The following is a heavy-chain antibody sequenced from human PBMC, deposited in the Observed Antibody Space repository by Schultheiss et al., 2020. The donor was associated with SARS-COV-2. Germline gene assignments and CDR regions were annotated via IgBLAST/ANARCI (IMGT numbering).Heavy chain of an antibody. D-gene: IGHD2-21*02. CDR1: GFTFSSYS. V-gene: IGHV3-21*01. CDR2: ISSSSSYI. J-gene: IGHJ6*02. CDR3: ARDREVVVVTANGDYYYGMDV. Sequence: GGSLKISCAASGFTFSSYSMNWVRQAPGKGLEWVSSISSSSSYIYYADSVKGRFTISRDNAKNSLYLQMNSLRAEDTAVYYCARDREVVVVTANGDYYYGMDVWGQGTTVTVSS.